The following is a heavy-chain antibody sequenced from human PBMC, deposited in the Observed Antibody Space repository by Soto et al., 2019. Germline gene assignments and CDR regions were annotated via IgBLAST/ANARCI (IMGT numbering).Heavy chain of an antibody. V-gene: IGHV3-30*18. D-gene: IGHD3-22*01. CDR3: AKGGVSSPMIVVVTSEYFDY. J-gene: IGHJ4*02. Sequence: VQLVESGGGLVQPGGSLRLSCAASGFTFSSYGMHWVRQAPGKGLEWVAVISYDGSNKYYADSVKGRFTISRDNSKNTLYLQMNSLRAEDTAVYYCAKGGVSSPMIVVVTSEYFDYWGQGTLVTVSS. CDR1: GFTFSSYG. CDR2: ISYDGSNK.